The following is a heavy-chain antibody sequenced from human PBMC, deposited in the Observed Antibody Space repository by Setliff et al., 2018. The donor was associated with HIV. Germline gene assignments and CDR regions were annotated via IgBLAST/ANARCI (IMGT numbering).Heavy chain of an antibody. CDR1: GGSFSAYY. J-gene: IGHJ3*02. D-gene: IGHD5-12*01. Sequence: SETLSLTCAVYGGSFSAYYWSWIRQTPGKGLEWIGEINHSGGTNYNPSLKSRVTMSVDTSKNQFSLKLSSVTAADTAVYYCARVGGEMATIVGAFDIWGQGTMVTVSS. CDR3: ARVGGEMATIVGAFDI. V-gene: IGHV4-34*01. CDR2: INHSGGT.